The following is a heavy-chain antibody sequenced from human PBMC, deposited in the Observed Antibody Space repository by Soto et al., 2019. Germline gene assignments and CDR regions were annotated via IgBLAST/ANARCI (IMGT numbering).Heavy chain of an antibody. D-gene: IGHD3-9*01. Sequence: SVKVSWKASGGTFSSYTISWVRQAPGQGLEWMGRIIPILGIANYAQKFQGRVTITADKSTSTAYMELSSLRSEDTAVYYCARPNYYDILTGSPGPMDVWGKGTTVTVSS. J-gene: IGHJ6*03. CDR1: GGTFSSYT. CDR3: ARPNYYDILTGSPGPMDV. V-gene: IGHV1-69*02. CDR2: IIPILGIA.